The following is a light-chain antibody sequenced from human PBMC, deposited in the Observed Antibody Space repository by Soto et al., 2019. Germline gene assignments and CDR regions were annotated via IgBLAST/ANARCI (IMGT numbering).Light chain of an antibody. CDR2: AAS. J-gene: IGKJ1*01. Sequence: DIQMTQSPSSLSASVGERVTITCRASQSISNYLDWYQLKPGKAPKLLIYAASSLQSGVPSRCSGSGSGTDFTLTISSLQAEDFATYYCHQNYNVPPWTFGQGTKVEIK. CDR3: HQNYNVPPWT. V-gene: IGKV1-39*01. CDR1: QSISNY.